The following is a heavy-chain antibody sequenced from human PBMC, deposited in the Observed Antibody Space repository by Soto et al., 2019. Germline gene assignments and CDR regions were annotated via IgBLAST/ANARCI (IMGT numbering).Heavy chain of an antibody. CDR1: GYTFTSYG. Sequence: ASVKVSCKASGYTFTSYGISWVRQAPGQGLEWMGWISAYNGNTNYAQKLQGRVTMTTDTSTSTAYMELRSLRSDDTAVYYCAGGGYCSSTSCSGVLNWFDPWGQGTLVTVSS. D-gene: IGHD2-2*01. CDR2: ISAYNGNT. V-gene: IGHV1-18*01. J-gene: IGHJ5*02. CDR3: AGGGYCSSTSCSGVLNWFDP.